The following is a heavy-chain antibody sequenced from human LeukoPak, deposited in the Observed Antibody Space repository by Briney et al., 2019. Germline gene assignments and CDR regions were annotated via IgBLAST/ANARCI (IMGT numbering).Heavy chain of an antibody. CDR2: ISSNSRYI. CDR1: GFTFSNFG. V-gene: IGHV3-21*01. D-gene: IGHD3-3*01. Sequence: GGSLRLSCAASGFTFSNFGMNWVRQAPGKGLEWVSSISSNSRYIYYADSAKGRFTISRDNAENSLYLQMNSLRAEDSAVYYCTRQYYDFWSGFFTADYWFDYWGQGTLVTVSS. CDR3: TRQYYDFWSGFFTADYWFDY. J-gene: IGHJ4*02.